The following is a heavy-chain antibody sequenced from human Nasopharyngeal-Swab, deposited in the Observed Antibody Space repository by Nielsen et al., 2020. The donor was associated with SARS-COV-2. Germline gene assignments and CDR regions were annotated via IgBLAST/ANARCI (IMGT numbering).Heavy chain of an antibody. V-gene: IGHV1-69*04. CDR2: IIPILGIA. J-gene: IGHJ3*02. Sequence: SVKVSCRASGGTFSSYAISWVRQAPGQGLEWMGRIIPILGIANYAQKFQGRVTITADKSTSTAYMGLSSLRSEDTAVYYCATGYFDWLLDEDAFDIWGQGTMVTVSS. CDR3: ATGYFDWLLDEDAFDI. D-gene: IGHD3-9*01. CDR1: GGTFSSYA.